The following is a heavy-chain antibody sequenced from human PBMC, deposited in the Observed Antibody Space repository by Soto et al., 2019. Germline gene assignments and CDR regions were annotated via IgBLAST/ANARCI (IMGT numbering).Heavy chain of an antibody. CDR1: GGSISSYY. Sequence: SETLSLTCTVSGGSISSYYWSWIRQPPGKGLEWIGYIYYSGSTNYNPSLKSRVTISVDTSKNQFSLKLSSVTAADTAVYYCARHGDSSGWGSLYYYYGMDVWGQGTTVTVSS. CDR2: IYYSGST. V-gene: IGHV4-59*08. CDR3: ARHGDSSGWGSLYYYYGMDV. J-gene: IGHJ6*02. D-gene: IGHD6-19*01.